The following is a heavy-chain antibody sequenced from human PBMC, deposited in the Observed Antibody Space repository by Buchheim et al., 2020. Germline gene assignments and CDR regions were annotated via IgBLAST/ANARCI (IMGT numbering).Heavy chain of an antibody. CDR1: GGSFSGYY. CDR3: ARRNYDFLEWRSFDY. J-gene: IGHJ4*02. Sequence: QVQLQQWGAGLLKPSETLSLTCAVYGGSFSGYYWSWIRQPPGKGLEWIGEINHSGSTNYNPSLKSRVTISVDTSKNQFSLKLSSVTAADTAVYYCARRNYDFLEWRSFDYWGQGTL. D-gene: IGHD3-3*01. CDR2: INHSGST. V-gene: IGHV4-34*01.